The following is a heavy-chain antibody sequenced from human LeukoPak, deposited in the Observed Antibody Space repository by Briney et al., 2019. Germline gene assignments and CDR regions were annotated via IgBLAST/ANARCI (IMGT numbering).Heavy chain of an antibody. CDR3: ARGIIVGATWGENYNCFDP. D-gene: IGHD1-26*01. Sequence: PSETLSLTCTVAGDFISRYYWSWIRQPPGKGLEWIGYMYYSGSTNYNPSLKSRVTISVDTSKNQFSLKLSSVTAADTAVYYCARGIIVGATWGENYNCFDPWGQGTLVTVS. V-gene: IGHV4-59*01. CDR2: MYYSGST. J-gene: IGHJ5*02. CDR1: GDFISRYY.